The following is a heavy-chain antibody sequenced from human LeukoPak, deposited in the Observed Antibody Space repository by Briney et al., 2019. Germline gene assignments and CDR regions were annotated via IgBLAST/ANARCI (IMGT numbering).Heavy chain of an antibody. CDR3: ARPRQQLEGGAFDI. J-gene: IGHJ3*02. CDR2: IYHSGGT. CDR1: GGSISSSNW. D-gene: IGHD6-13*01. Sequence: PSETLSLTCAVSGGSISSSNWWSWVRQPPGKGLEWIGEIYHSGGTNYNPSLKSRVTISVDTSKNQFSLKLSSVTAADTAVYYCARPRQQLEGGAFDIWGQGTMVTVSS. V-gene: IGHV4-4*02.